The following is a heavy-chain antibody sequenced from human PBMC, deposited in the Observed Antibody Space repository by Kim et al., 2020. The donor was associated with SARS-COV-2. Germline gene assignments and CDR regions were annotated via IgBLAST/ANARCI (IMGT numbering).Heavy chain of an antibody. CDR2: INPSGGST. Sequence: ASVKVSCKASGYTFTSYYMHWVRQAPGQGLEWMGIINPSGGSTSYAQKFQGRVTMTRDTSTSTVYMELSSLRSEDTAVYYCARDQDWNDYYYYGMDVWGQGTTDTVSS. J-gene: IGHJ6*02. V-gene: IGHV1-46*01. D-gene: IGHD1-1*01. CDR1: GYTFTSYY. CDR3: ARDQDWNDYYYYGMDV.